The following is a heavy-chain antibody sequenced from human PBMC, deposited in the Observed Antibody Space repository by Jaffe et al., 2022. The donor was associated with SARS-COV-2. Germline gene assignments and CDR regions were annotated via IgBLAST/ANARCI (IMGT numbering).Heavy chain of an antibody. CDR2: IKQDGSEK. V-gene: IGHV3-7*01. J-gene: IGHJ5*02. Sequence: EVQLVESGGGLVQPGGSLRLSCAASGFTFSSYWMSWVRQAPGKGLEWVANIKQDGSEKYYVDSVKGRFTISRDNAKNSLYLQMNSLRAEDTAVYYCARGGGSRIVVVPAAMEAGWFDPWGQGTLVTVSS. CDR3: ARGGGSRIVVVPAAMEAGWFDP. D-gene: IGHD2-2*01. CDR1: GFTFSSYW.